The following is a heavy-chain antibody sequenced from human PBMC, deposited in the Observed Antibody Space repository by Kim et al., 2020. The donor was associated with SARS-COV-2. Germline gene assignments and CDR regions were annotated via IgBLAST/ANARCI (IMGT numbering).Heavy chain of an antibody. CDR3: ATGIDYDILTGYFDY. V-gene: IGHV1-24*01. Sequence: QKLQGRVTMTEDTSTDTAYMELSSLRSEDTAVYYCATGIDYDILTGYFDYWGQGTLVTVSS. D-gene: IGHD3-9*01. J-gene: IGHJ4*02.